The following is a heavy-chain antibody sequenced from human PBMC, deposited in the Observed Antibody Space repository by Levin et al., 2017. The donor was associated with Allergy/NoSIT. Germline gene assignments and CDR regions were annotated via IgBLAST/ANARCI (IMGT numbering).Heavy chain of an antibody. J-gene: IGHJ5*01. Sequence: PSETLSLTCAVYGASFSGYYWSWIRQSPGKGLEWLGEINENGGVNYNPSLKTRVTISIDTSMNQFSLNMSSVTAADTAVYYCARGLLYFRSRNYYRWGGNWFGPWGQGSLVTISS. CDR3: ARGLLYFRSRNYYRWGGNWFGP. D-gene: IGHD3-10*01. CDR1: GASFSGYY. CDR2: INENGGV. V-gene: IGHV4-34*01.